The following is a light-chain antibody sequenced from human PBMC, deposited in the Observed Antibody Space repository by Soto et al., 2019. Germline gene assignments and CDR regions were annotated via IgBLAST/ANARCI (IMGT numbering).Light chain of an antibody. CDR3: QQYDHLSIT. J-gene: IGKJ5*01. CDR1: QDITNY. Sequence: DIQMTQSPSSLSASVGDRVTITCQASQDITNYLNWYQQKPGKAPRLLLYDASSLETGVPSRVSGSGSGTDFTFTISSLQPEDIATYYCQQYDHLSITFGQGTRLEIK. CDR2: DAS. V-gene: IGKV1-33*01.